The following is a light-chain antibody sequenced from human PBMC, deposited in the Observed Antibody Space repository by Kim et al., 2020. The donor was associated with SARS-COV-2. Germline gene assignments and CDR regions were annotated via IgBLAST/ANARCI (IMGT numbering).Light chain of an antibody. Sequence: ETVMTQSPATLSVSPGERATLSCRANESVSINLAWYQQKPGQAPRLLIYGASTRATGIPARFSGSGSGTEFTLTISSLQSEDFAVYHCQQFNNWYSCGQGTKLEI. V-gene: IGKV3D-15*01. CDR3: QQFNNWYS. CDR1: ESVSIN. CDR2: GAS. J-gene: IGKJ2*03.